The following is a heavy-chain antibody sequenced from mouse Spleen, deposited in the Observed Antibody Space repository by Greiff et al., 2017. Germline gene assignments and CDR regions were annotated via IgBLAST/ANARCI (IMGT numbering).Heavy chain of an antibody. CDR3: ANYYGSKDYAMDY. Sequence: QVQLQQSGAELAKPGASVKLSCKASGYTFTSYWMHWVKQRPGQGLEWIGYINPSSGYTKYNQKFKDKATLTADKSSSTAYMQLSSLTHEDSAVYYCANYYGSKDYAMDYWGQGTSVTVSS. D-gene: IGHD1-1*01. CDR1: GYTFTSYW. V-gene: IGHV1-7*01. CDR2: INPSSGYT. J-gene: IGHJ4*01.